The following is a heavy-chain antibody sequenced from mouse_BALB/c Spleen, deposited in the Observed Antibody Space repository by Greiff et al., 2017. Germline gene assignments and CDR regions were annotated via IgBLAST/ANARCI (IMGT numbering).Heavy chain of an antibody. D-gene: IGHD2-3*01. J-gene: IGHJ4*01. CDR3: GKEYDTFCYAMDY. V-gene: IGHV1-37*01. Sequence: EVQLQQSGPELVKPGASVKISCKASGYSFTGYFMNWVKQSHGKSLEWIGRINPYNGDTFYNQKFKGKATLTVDKSSSTAHMELLSLTSEDSAVYYSGKEYDTFCYAMDYWGQGTSVTVSS. CDR1: GYSFTGYF. CDR2: INPYNGDT.